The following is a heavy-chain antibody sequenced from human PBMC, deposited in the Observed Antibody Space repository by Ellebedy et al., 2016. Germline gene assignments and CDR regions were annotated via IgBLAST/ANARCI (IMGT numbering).Heavy chain of an antibody. CDR3: ARCFDSGGYIDY. V-gene: IGHV4-61*01. D-gene: IGHD3-22*01. J-gene: IGHJ4*02. CDR2: GYYSGST. CDR1: GGSVSSASFH. Sequence: SETLSLXXTVSGGSVSSASFHWIWIRQPPGKGLVWIGYGYYSGSTNYNPSLKSRVTMSVDTSRNQFSLKLSSVTAADTAVYYCARCFDSGGYIDYWGQGTLVTVSS.